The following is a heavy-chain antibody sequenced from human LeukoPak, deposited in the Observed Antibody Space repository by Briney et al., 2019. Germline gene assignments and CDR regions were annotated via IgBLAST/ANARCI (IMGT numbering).Heavy chain of an antibody. V-gene: IGHV4-61*05. CDR1: GGSISSSSYY. CDR2: IYYSGST. Sequence: SETLSLTCTVSGGSISSSSYYWGWIRQPPGKGLEWIGYIYYSGSTNYNPSLKSRVTISVDTSKNQFSLKLSSVTAADTAVYYCARQAFTSSTSLFDYWGQGTLVTVSS. D-gene: IGHD2-2*01. CDR3: ARQAFTSSTSLFDY. J-gene: IGHJ4*02.